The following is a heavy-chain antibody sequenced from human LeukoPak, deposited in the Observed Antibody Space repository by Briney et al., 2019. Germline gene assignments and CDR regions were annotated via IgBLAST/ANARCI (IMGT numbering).Heavy chain of an antibody. CDR3: ATEGIVGGGAHFDY. CDR1: GFTFNDYA. V-gene: IGHV3-69-1*01. D-gene: IGHD1-26*01. CDR2: IDVGSYA. Sequence: GGSLRLSCAASGFTFNDYAMHWVRQAPGKGLEWVSSIDVGSYAYYANSVKGRFTISRDNAKNSLYLQMNSLRVEDTAVYYCATEGIVGGGAHFDYWGQGTLVTVSS. J-gene: IGHJ4*02.